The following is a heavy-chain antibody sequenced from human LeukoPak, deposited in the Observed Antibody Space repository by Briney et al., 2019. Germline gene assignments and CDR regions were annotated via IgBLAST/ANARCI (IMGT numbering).Heavy chain of an antibody. Sequence: PGGSLRLSCAASGFTSSSYGMHWVRQAPGKGLDWVAFIRYDGSNKYYADSVKGRFTISRDNSKNTLYLQMNSLRAEDTAVYYCAKDRVYYDFWSGSEYFDYWGQGTLVTVSS. J-gene: IGHJ4*02. CDR3: AKDRVYYDFWSGSEYFDY. CDR2: IRYDGSNK. CDR1: GFTSSSYG. V-gene: IGHV3-30*02. D-gene: IGHD3-3*01.